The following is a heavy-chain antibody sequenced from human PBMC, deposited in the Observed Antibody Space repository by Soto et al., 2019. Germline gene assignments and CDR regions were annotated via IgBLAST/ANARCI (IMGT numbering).Heavy chain of an antibody. CDR3: ARGSCSGGSCYSDNPNDAFDI. V-gene: IGHV4-61*01. CDR2: IYYSGST. Sequence: SETLSLTCTVSGGSVSSGSYYWSWIRQPPGKGLEWIGYIYYSGSTNYNPSLKSRVTISVDTSKNQFSLKLSSVTAADTAVYYCARGSCSGGSCYSDNPNDAFDIWGQGTMVTVSS. D-gene: IGHD2-15*01. CDR1: GGSVSSGSYY. J-gene: IGHJ3*02.